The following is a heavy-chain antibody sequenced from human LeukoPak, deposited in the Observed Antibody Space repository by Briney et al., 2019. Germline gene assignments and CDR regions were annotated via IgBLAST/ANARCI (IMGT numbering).Heavy chain of an antibody. V-gene: IGHV7-4-1*02. J-gene: IGHJ4*02. Sequence: ASVKVSCKASGYTFTSYATNWVRQAPGQGLEWMGWINTNTGNPTYAQGFTGRFVFSLDTSVSTAYLQISSLKAEDTAVYYCARDSQVVPAAILDYWGQGTLVTVSS. CDR3: ARDSQVVPAAILDY. D-gene: IGHD2-2*02. CDR1: GYTFTSYA. CDR2: INTNTGNP.